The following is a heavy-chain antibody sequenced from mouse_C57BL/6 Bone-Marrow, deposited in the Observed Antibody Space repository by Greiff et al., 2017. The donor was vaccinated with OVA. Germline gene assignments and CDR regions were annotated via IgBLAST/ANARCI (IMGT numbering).Heavy chain of an antibody. CDR2: INPYNGGT. Sequence: VQLQQSGPVLVKPGASVKMSCKASGYTFTDYYMNWVKQSHGKSLEWIGVINPYNGGTSYNQKFKGKATLTVDKYSSTAYMEHNSLTSEDYAVYYGARSPVDRYYFDYGGQGTTLTVSS. CDR1: GYTFTDYY. V-gene: IGHV1-19*01. J-gene: IGHJ2*01. CDR3: ARSPVDRYYFDY.